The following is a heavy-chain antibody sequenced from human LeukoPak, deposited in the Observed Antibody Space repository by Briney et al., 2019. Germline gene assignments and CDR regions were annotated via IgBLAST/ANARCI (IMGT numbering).Heavy chain of an antibody. J-gene: IGHJ6*02. V-gene: IGHV1-69*13. CDR1: GNSILNYA. CDR3: TTRACHAGGCSSSFYYYYGLHF. Sequence: ASVKVSCKASGNSILNYAVSWVRQAPGQGVEWMGGIIPIFGTADYAQKFQGRVTITADQSTSTTYMALSSLKSEDTATYYCTTRACHAGGCSSSFYYYYGLHFWGQGTTVSVSS. CDR2: IIPIFGTA. D-gene: IGHD3-16*01.